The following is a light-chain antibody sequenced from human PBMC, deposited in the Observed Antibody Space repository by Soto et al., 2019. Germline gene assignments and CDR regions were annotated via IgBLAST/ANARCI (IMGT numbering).Light chain of an antibody. CDR3: QQSGSSPYT. CDR2: GAS. J-gene: IGKJ2*01. CDR1: QSVSSSY. V-gene: IGKV3-20*01. Sequence: EIVLTQSPGTLSLSPGERATLSCRASQSVSSSYLAWYQQKPGQAPRLLIYGASSRATGIPDRFSGSGSGRDFTVTISRLEPEDFAVYSCQQSGSSPYTFGQGTKREI.